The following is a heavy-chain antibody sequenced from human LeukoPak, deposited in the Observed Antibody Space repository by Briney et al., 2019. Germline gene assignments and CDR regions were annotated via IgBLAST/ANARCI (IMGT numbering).Heavy chain of an antibody. CDR1: GFTFSDFW. D-gene: IGHD2-8*01. V-gene: IGHV3-7*01. J-gene: IGHJ6*04. Sequence: GGSLRLSCAGSGFTFSDFWMTWVRQTPGKGLEWVANIKEDGTEKNLVDSVKGRFTISRDNTKNSLYLQMNSLRAEDTAVYYCAREDIVLMVYATSPGGMDVWGKGTTVTVSS. CDR3: AREDIVLMVYATSPGGMDV. CDR2: IKEDGTEK.